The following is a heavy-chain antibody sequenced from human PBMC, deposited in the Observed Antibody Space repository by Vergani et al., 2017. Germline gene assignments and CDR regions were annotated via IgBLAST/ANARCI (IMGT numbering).Heavy chain of an antibody. CDR1: GFTFSSYS. D-gene: IGHD3-22*01. CDR2: ISSSSSYR. CDR3: ARDDYYDSSGYDI. Sequence: EVQLVESGGGLVKPGGSLSLSCAASGFTFSSYSMTWVRQAPGKGLEWVSSISSSSSYRNYGDSVKGRFTISRDNAKNSLYLQMTSLRAEDTAVYYCARDDYYDSSGYDIWGQGTMVTVSS. V-gene: IGHV3-21*01. J-gene: IGHJ3*02.